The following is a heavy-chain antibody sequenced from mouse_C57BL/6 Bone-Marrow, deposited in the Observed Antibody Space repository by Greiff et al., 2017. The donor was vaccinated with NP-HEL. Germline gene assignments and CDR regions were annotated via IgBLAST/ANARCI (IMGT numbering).Heavy chain of an antibody. Sequence: ESGPGLVKPSQSLSLTCSVTGYSITSGYYWNWIRQFPGNKLEWMGYISYDGSNNYNPSLKNRISITRDTSKNQFFLKLNSVTTEDTATYYCARPTRGAMDYWGQGTSVTVSS. CDR1: GYSITSGYY. CDR3: ARPTRGAMDY. J-gene: IGHJ4*01. V-gene: IGHV3-6*01. CDR2: ISYDGSN. D-gene: IGHD2-10*01.